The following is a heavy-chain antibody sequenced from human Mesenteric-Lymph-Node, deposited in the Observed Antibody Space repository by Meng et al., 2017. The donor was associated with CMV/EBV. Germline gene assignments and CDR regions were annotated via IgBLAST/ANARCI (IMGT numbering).Heavy chain of an antibody. Sequence: GESLKISCAASGFSFSIYDMNWVRQAPGKGLEWVSSIRRSGSDIYYADSVKGRLTMSRDNAKNSLYLQMNSLIADDTAIYYCARDWSRYVVPDYWGQGTLVTVSS. CDR1: GFSFSIYD. D-gene: IGHD2-15*01. CDR2: IRRSGSDI. V-gene: IGHV3-21*01. CDR3: ARDWSRYVVPDY. J-gene: IGHJ4*02.